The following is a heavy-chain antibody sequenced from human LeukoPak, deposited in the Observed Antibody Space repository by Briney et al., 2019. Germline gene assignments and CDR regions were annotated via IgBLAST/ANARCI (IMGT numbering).Heavy chain of an antibody. CDR2: IRYDGSNK. CDR3: ARVQVPYYDIYYFDY. Sequence: AGGSLRLSCAASGFTSSSYGMHWVRQAPGKELEWVAFIRYDGSNKYYADSVKGRFTISRDNSKNTLYLQMNSLRAEDTAVYYCARVQVPYYDIYYFDYWGQGTLVTVSS. J-gene: IGHJ4*02. CDR1: GFTSSSYG. D-gene: IGHD3-9*01. V-gene: IGHV3-30*02.